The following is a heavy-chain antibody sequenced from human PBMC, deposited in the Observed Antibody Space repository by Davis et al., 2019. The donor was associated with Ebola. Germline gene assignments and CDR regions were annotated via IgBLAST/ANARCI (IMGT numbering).Heavy chain of an antibody. CDR3: ARLKWELQTFDY. J-gene: IGHJ4*02. CDR1: GASVSSGGYY. V-gene: IGHV4-61*08. CDR2: IHYTGSS. D-gene: IGHD1-26*01. Sequence: SETLPLTCTVSGASVSSGGYYWSWIRQHPGKGLEWIGYIHYTGSSSYSPSLRSRVTLSVDTSKDQFSLKLTSVTAADTAVYYCARLKWELQTFDYWGQGTLVTVSS.